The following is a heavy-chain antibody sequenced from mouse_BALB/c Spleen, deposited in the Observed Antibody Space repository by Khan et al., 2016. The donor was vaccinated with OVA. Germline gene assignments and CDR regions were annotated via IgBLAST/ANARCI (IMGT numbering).Heavy chain of an antibody. CDR2: INPTSGYT. J-gene: IGHJ2*01. V-gene: IGHV1-7*01. Sequence: QVQLQQSGAELAKPGASVKMSCKASGYTFTTYWMHWVKQRPGQGLEWIGYINPTSGYTDYNEKFKDRATLSADKSSSTAYMQLSSLTSEDSAVYYCTGERIDYWGQGTTLTVAS. CDR3: TGERIDY. CDR1: GYTFTTYW.